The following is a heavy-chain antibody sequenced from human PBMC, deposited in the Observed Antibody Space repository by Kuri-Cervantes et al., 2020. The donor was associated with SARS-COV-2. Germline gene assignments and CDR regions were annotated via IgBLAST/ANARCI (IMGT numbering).Heavy chain of an antibody. CDR3: GSTIAVAGVGVYYHLDV. V-gene: IGHV1-69*05. D-gene: IGHD6-19*01. CDR2: IIPMFDSL. J-gene: IGHJ6*03. CDR1: GGTFSNYA. Sequence: SVKVSCKASGGTFSNYAISWVRQAPGQGLEWMGGIIPMFDSLNYAQKFQGRVTLTTDESTSTAYMELSSLTSEDTAVYYCGSTIAVAGVGVYYHLDVWGKGTTVPSP.